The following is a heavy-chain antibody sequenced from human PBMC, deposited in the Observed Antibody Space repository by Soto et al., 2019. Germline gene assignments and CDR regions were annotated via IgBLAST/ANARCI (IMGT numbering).Heavy chain of an antibody. V-gene: IGHV3-23*01. J-gene: IGHJ3*02. CDR3: AKDLPRSMGSNWPFAAFDI. Sequence: GSLRLSCAASGFTFSSYAMSWVRQAPGKGLEWVSAISGSGGSTYYADSVKGRFTISRDNSKNTLYLQMNSLRAEDTAVYYCAKDLPRSMGSNWPFAAFDIWGQGTMVTVS. CDR2: ISGSGGST. D-gene: IGHD6-13*01. CDR1: GFTFSSYA.